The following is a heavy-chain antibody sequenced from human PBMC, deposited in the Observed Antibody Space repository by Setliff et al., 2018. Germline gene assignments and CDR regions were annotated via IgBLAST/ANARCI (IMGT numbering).Heavy chain of an antibody. Sequence: AGGSLRLSCSVSGITFKNAWMTWVRQAPGKGPEWVGRIKSSIEGATADYGAPAKGRFTISRDDSNNTLYLQMNSLKTEDTAVYYCISLWLGYYGLDVWGQGTTVTVSS. V-gene: IGHV3-15*01. CDR1: GITFKNAW. J-gene: IGHJ6*02. D-gene: IGHD5-18*01. CDR3: ISLWLGYYGLDV. CDR2: IKSSIEGATA.